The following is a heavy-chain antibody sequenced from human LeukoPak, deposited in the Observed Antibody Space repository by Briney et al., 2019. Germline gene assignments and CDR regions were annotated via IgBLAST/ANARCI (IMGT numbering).Heavy chain of an antibody. CDR1: GFTVSNNY. D-gene: IGHD5-24*01. Sequence: GGSLRLSCAASGFTVSNNYMSWVRQAPGKGLEWASSISSSSSYIYYADSVKGRFTISRDKAKNSVYLQMNSLRAEDTAVYYCVRGNRDGYNYILDYWGQGTLVTVSS. CDR3: VRGNRDGYNYILDY. CDR2: ISSSSSYI. V-gene: IGHV3-21*01. J-gene: IGHJ4*02.